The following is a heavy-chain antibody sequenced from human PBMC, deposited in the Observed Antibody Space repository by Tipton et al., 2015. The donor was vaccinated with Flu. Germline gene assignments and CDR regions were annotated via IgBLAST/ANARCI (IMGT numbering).Heavy chain of an antibody. D-gene: IGHD5-24*01. J-gene: IGHJ4*02. CDR1: GFTFSSYG. CDR3: ARGQDGYNVFDY. Sequence: SLRLSCAASGFTFSSYGMHWVRQAPGKGLEWVAVISYDGSFKYYADSVKGRFTISRDNSKNTLYLQMNSLGAEDTALYYCARGQDGYNVFDYWGQGTLVTVSS. CDR2: ISYDGSFK. V-gene: IGHV3-30*03.